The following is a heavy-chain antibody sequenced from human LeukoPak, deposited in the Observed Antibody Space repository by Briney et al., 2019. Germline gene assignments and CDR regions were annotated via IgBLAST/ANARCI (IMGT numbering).Heavy chain of an antibody. D-gene: IGHD5-24*01. CDR2: ISYDGSNK. V-gene: IGHV3-30-3*01. CDR3: ARDREMATIFGFDY. CDR1: GFTFSSYA. J-gene: IGHJ4*02. Sequence: PGGSLRFSCAASGFTFSSYAMHWVRQAPGKGLEWVAVISYDGSNKYYADSVKGRFTISRDNSKNTLCLQMNSLRAEDTAVYYCARDREMATIFGFDYWGQGTLVTVSS.